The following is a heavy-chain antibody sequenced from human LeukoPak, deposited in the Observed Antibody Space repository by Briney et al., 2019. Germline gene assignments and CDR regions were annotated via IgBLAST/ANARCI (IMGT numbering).Heavy chain of an antibody. V-gene: IGHV3-30*02. D-gene: IGHD1-26*01. J-gene: IGHJ4*02. CDR3: AKERVVGTLDSDY. CDR1: GFTFSSDG. Sequence: GGSLRLSCAASGFTFSSDGMHWVRQAPGKGLEWVAFIRYDGSDKYYADSVKGRFTISRDNSKNTLYLQMNSLGEDDTAVYYCAKERVVGTLDSDYWGQGTLVTVSS. CDR2: IRYDGSDK.